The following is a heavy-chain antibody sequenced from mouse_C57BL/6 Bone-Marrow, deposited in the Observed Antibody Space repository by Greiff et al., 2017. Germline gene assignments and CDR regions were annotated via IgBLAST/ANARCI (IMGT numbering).Heavy chain of an antibody. CDR2: IDPENGDT. Sequence: VQLQQSGAELVRPGASVKLSCTASGFNIKDDYMHWVKQRPEQGLEWIGWIDPENGDTEYASKFQGKATITADTSSNTAYLQLSSLTSEDTAVYYCTTILRSSFDYWGQGTTLTVSS. CDR3: TTILRSSFDY. V-gene: IGHV14-4*01. D-gene: IGHD1-1*01. CDR1: GFNIKDDY. J-gene: IGHJ2*01.